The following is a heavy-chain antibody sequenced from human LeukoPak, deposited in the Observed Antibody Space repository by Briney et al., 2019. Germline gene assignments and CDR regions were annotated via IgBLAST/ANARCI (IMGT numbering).Heavy chain of an antibody. CDR2: ISSNGGST. V-gene: IGHV3-64*01. Sequence: GGSLRLSCAASGFTFSSYAMHWVRQAPGKGLEYVSAISSNGGSTYYVNSVKGRFTISRDNSKNTLYLQMGSLRAEDMAVYYCARDGGYYSSSFYWYFDLWGRGTLVTVSS. D-gene: IGHD6-13*01. CDR1: GFTFSSYA. CDR3: ARDGGYYSSSFYWYFDL. J-gene: IGHJ2*01.